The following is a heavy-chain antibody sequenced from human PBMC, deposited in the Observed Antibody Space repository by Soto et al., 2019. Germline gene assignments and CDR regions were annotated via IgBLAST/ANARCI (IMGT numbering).Heavy chain of an antibody. V-gene: IGHV1-3*01. CDR3: AFSLGFLVIRS. J-gene: IGHJ5*02. CDR2: INAGNGNT. D-gene: IGHD3-9*01. Sequence: ASVKVSCKASGYTFTSYGISWLRQAPGQGLEWMGWINAGNGNTKYSQKFQGRVTITRDTSASTAYMELSSLRSEDTAVYYCAFSLGFLVIRSWGQGTLVTVSS. CDR1: GYTFTSYG.